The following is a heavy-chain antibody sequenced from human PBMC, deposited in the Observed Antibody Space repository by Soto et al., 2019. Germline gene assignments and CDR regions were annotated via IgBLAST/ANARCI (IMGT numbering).Heavy chain of an antibody. J-gene: IGHJ6*02. CDR3: ARDLWGYCGTDCYPLDV. Sequence: SETLSLTCTVSGGSIIRYYWSWIRQPTGKGLEWIGYMYNTGRTVYNPSFKSRVTISVDTSKNQFSLQLDSVTAADTAVYYCARDLWGYCGTDCYPLDVWGQGTTVTVSS. D-gene: IGHD2-21*02. V-gene: IGHV4-59*01. CDR2: MYNTGRT. CDR1: GGSIIRYY.